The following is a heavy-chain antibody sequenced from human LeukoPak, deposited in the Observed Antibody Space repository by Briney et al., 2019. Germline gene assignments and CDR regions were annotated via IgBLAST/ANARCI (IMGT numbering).Heavy chain of an antibody. V-gene: IGHV4-34*01. J-gene: IGHJ4*02. Sequence: TSETLSLTCAVYGGSLSRYYWSWIRQPPGKGLEWIGEINHSGSTNYNPSLKSRVTISVDTSKNQFSLKLSSVTAADTAVYYCARLTVLRYFDWSRSSHYFDYWGQGTLVTVSS. CDR1: GGSLSRYY. D-gene: IGHD3-9*01. CDR2: INHSGST. CDR3: ARLTVLRYFDWSRSSHYFDY.